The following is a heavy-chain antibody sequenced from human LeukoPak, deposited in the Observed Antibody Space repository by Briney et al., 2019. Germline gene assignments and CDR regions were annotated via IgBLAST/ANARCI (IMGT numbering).Heavy chain of an antibody. D-gene: IGHD2-2*01. V-gene: IGHV1-2*06. Sequence: GASVKVSCKASGYTFTGYYMHWVRQAPGQGPEWMGRINPNSGGTNYAQKFQGRVTMTRDTSISTAYMELSRLRSDDTAVYYCARDLTRDIVVVPAEGWFDPWGQGTLVTVSS. CDR3: ARDLTRDIVVVPAEGWFDP. J-gene: IGHJ5*02. CDR2: INPNSGGT. CDR1: GYTFTGYY.